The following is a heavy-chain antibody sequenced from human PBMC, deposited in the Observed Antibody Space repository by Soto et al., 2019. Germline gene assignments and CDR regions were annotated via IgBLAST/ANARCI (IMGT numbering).Heavy chain of an antibody. V-gene: IGHV2-5*01. Sequence: SGPTLVNPTQTLTLTCTFSGFSLSSSGMSVGWFRQAPGKAPEWLSLVYWNDDKRYSPSLKSRLTISKDTSTNQVVLTMTNMDSVDTGTYYCAHMYYYDGSGYYPTSDYWGQGTLVTV. CDR2: VYWNDDK. CDR3: AHMYYYDGSGYYPTSDY. CDR1: GFSLSSSGMS. J-gene: IGHJ4*02. D-gene: IGHD3-22*01.